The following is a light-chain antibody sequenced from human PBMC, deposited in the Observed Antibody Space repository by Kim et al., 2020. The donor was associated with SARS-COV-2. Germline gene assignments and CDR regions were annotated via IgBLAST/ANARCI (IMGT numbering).Light chain of an antibody. CDR1: TLGDKY. V-gene: IGLV3-1*01. CDR3: QAWDSITSYD. Sequence: SYELTQPPSVSVSPGQTASITCSGDTLGDKYACWYQQKPGQSPVLVIYQDSKRPSGIPERFSGSNSGNTATLTISGTQAMAEADYYCQAWDSITSYDFG. CDR2: QDS. J-gene: IGLJ6*01.